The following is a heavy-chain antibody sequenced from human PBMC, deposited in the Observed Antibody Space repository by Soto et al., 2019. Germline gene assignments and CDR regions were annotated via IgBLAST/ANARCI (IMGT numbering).Heavy chain of an antibody. V-gene: IGHV1-69*13. Sequence: SVKFSCRASGGTFSSYAISWVRQAPGQGLEWMGGIIPIFGTANHAQKFQGRVTITADESTSTAYMELSSLRSEDTAVYYCARDRGGYAKRGMDVWGQGTTVTVS. CDR2: IIPIFGTA. CDR3: ARDRGGYAKRGMDV. CDR1: GGTFSSYA. D-gene: IGHD5-12*01. J-gene: IGHJ6*02.